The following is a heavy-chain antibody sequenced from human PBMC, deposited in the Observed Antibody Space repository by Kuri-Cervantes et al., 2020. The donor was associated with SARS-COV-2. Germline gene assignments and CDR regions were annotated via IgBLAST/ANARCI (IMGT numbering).Heavy chain of an antibody. CDR1: GGSISSVGYS. V-gene: IGHV4-30-2*01. D-gene: IGHD3-3*01. CDR2: IYHSGAT. J-gene: IGHJ4*02. CDR3: ARGWSGYSLDPPHFDY. Sequence: SEPLSLTCGVSGGSISSVGYSWNWIRQPPGKGLEWIGYIYHSGATLYNPSVKSRVTMSIDKSKNQFSLKLRSVTAADTAVYYCARGWSGYSLDPPHFDYWGQGTLVTVSS.